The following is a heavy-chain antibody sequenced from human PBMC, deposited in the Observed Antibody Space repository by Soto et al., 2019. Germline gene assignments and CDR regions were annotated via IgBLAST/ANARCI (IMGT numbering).Heavy chain of an antibody. J-gene: IGHJ4*02. CDR2: IYYSGST. CDR3: SRVDVDATMVDC. CDR1: GDSISSGGYY. Sequence: QVQLQESGPGLVKPSQTLSLTCTVSGDSISSGGYYWSWIRQHPGKGLEWIGYIYYSGSTDYNPCLKRLVTISVDTYKNKLTLKLSSVIAADTAVYYCSRVDVDATMVDCWGQGTLVTVSS. D-gene: IGHD2-8*01. V-gene: IGHV4-31*01.